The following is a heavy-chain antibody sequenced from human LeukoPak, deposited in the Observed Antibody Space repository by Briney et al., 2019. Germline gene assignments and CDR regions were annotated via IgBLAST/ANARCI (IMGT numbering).Heavy chain of an antibody. CDR3: ARVHDYGDFFDY. CDR1: GYSFSSYW. CDR2: ICPGDSDT. J-gene: IGHJ4*02. D-gene: IGHD4-17*01. V-gene: IGHV5-51*01. Sequence: GESLKISCKGSGYSFSSYWIGWVRQTPGKGLEWMGIICPGDSDTRYSPSFQVQGAISAHKAISTAHLPCSSLKASHTATYYRARVHDYGDFFDYWGQGTLVTVSS.